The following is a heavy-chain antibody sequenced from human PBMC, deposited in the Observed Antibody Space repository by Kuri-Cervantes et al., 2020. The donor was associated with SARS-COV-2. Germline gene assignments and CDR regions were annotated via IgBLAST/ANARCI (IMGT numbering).Heavy chain of an antibody. D-gene: IGHD6-13*01. J-gene: IGHJ6*03. V-gene: IGHV4-61*02. CDR2: IYTSGST. CDR1: GGSISSSSYY. Sequence: SCIVSGGSISSSSYYWGWIRQPAGKGLEWIGRIYTSGSTNYNPSLKSRVTISVDTSKNQFSLKLSSVTAADTAVYYCAGALISSSWAYYMDVWGKGTTVTVSS. CDR3: AGALISSSWAYYMDV.